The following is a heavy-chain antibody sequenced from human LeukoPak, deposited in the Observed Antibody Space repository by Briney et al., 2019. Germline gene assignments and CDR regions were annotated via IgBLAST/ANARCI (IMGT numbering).Heavy chain of an antibody. D-gene: IGHD4-17*01. CDR3: ARLTTTVTTPFDY. Sequence: GGSLRLSCAASGFTFSSYSMNWVRQAPGKGLEWVSYIRSGSSTIYYADSVKGRFTISRDNAKNSLYLQMNSLRAEDTAVYYCARLTTTVTTPFDYWGQGTLVTVSS. V-gene: IGHV3-48*04. CDR1: GFTFSSYS. CDR2: IRSGSSTI. J-gene: IGHJ4*02.